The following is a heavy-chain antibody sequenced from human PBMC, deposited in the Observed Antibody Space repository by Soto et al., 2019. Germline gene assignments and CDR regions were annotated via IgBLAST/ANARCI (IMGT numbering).Heavy chain of an antibody. D-gene: IGHD6-13*01. CDR1: GDTFTSTA. V-gene: IGHV1-69*01. CDR3: ASSAGLDHLLNYYGLNV. CDR2: IIPVLGTP. J-gene: IGHJ6*02. Sequence: QVLLVQSSAEVKKPGSSVKVSCKASGDTFTSTAFSWVRQAPGQGLEWMGGIIPVLGTPNYAQKFQARLTVTADASTTTVHMELSSLRSDDTAVYYCASSAGLDHLLNYYGLNVWGQGTTVTVSS.